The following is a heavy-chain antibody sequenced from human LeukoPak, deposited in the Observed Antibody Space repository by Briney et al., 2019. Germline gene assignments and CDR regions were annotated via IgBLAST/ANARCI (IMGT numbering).Heavy chain of an antibody. Sequence: ASVKVSCKASGYTFTSYGISWVRQAPGQGLEWMGWISAYNGNTNYAQKLQGRVTMTTDTSTSTAYMELRSLRSDDTAVYYCARDPGRYDSSGYYYHFDYWGQGTLVTVSS. V-gene: IGHV1-18*01. J-gene: IGHJ4*02. CDR3: ARDPGRYDSSGYYYHFDY. D-gene: IGHD3-22*01. CDR2: ISAYNGNT. CDR1: GYTFTSYG.